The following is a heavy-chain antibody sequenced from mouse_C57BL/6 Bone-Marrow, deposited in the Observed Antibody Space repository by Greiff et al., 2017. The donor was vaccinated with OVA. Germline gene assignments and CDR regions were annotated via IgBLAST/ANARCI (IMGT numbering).Heavy chain of an antibody. CDR3: ARYYYGYWYFDV. CDR2: IYYSGTI. V-gene: IGHV3-5*01. D-gene: IGHD1-1*01. J-gene: IGHJ1*03. CDR1: GISITTGNYR. Sequence: EVKLQESGPGLVKPSQTVFLTCTVTGISITTGNYRWSWIRQFPGNKLEWIGYIYYSGTITYNPSLTSRTTITRDTPKNHFFLEMNSLAAEDTATYYCARYYYGYWYFDVWGTGTTVTVSS.